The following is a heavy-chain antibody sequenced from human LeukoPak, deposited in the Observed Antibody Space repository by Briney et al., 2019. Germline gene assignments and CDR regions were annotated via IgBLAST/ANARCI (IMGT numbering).Heavy chain of an antibody. CDR3: GRAYQLHFDY. D-gene: IGHD2-2*01. CDR1: GFTVSSNY. CDR2: IYSGGST. J-gene: IGHJ4*02. V-gene: IGHV3-53*01. Sequence: GGSLRLSCAASGFTVSSNYMSWVRQAPGKGLEWVSVIYSGGSTYYADSVKGRFTISRDNSKNTLYLQMNSLRAEDTAVYYCGRAYQLHFDYWGQGTLVTVSS.